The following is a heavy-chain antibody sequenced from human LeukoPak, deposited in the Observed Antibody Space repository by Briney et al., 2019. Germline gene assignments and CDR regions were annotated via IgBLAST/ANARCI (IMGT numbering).Heavy chain of an antibody. D-gene: IGHD3-22*01. Sequence: PGGSLSLSCAASGFTFSNYWMHWVRQAPGKGLVWVSRINSDGLSASYADSVKGRFTISRDNAKNTLYLQMNSLRADDTALYHSVREKRLYYYDSSGFDSWGQGTLVTVSS. CDR2: INSDGLSA. CDR3: VREKRLYYYDSSGFDS. V-gene: IGHV3-74*01. CDR1: GFTFSNYW. J-gene: IGHJ5*01.